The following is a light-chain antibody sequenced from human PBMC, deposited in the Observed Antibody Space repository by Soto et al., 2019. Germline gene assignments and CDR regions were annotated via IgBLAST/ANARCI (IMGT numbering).Light chain of an antibody. CDR3: SAWDDSLSGLWV. J-gene: IGLJ3*02. CDR1: SSNIGSNY. V-gene: IGLV1-47*01. CDR2: RNN. Sequence: QSVLTQPPSASGTPGQRVTISCSGSSSNIGSNYVYWYQQLPGTAPKLLIYRNNQRPSGVPDRFSGSMSGTSASLAISGLRSEDEADYYCSAWDDSLSGLWVFGGGTKVTVL.